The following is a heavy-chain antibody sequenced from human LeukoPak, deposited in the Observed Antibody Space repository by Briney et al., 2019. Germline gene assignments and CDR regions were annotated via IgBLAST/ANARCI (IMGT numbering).Heavy chain of an antibody. Sequence: GGSLRLSCVVSGFTFSNYWMRWVRHAPGKGLQWVAAIDRDGSEKQYVDSVKGRFTISRDNAKNSVYQQMTSLGAEDTAVYYCATYTQYFGAPGGADFWGLGTLVTVSS. CDR1: GFTFSNYW. V-gene: IGHV3-7*01. J-gene: IGHJ4*02. D-gene: IGHD2-8*02. CDR3: ATYTQYFGAPGGADF. CDR2: IDRDGSEK.